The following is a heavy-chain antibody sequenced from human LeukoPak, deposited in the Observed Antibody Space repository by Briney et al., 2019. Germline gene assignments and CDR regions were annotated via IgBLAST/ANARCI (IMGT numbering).Heavy chain of an antibody. J-gene: IGHJ4*02. CDR1: GFTFSNYW. CDR2: IKEGGSEK. Sequence: GGSLRLSCAASGFTFSNYWMTWVRQAPGKGLEWVANIKEGGSEKYYVDSVKGRFTISRDNAKNSASLQMNSLRAEDTAVYYCARVDSAEKRDFDYWGQGTLVTVSS. V-gene: IGHV3-7*01. CDR3: ARVDSAEKRDFDY. D-gene: IGHD3-22*01.